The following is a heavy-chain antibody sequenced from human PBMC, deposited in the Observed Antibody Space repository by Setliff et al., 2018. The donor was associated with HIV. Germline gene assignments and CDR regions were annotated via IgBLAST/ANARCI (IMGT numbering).Heavy chain of an antibody. J-gene: IGHJ4*02. Sequence: SETLSLTCAVSGVSISSRNWWSWVRQPPGKGLEWIGEINYSGNTNYNPSLKTRVTISVDKSKNEVSLKVSSVTAADTAVYYCARVDRCSGGSCYFIDYWGQGTLVTVSS. CDR1: GVSISSRNW. V-gene: IGHV4-4*02. CDR3: ARVDRCSGGSCYFIDY. D-gene: IGHD2-15*01. CDR2: INYSGNT.